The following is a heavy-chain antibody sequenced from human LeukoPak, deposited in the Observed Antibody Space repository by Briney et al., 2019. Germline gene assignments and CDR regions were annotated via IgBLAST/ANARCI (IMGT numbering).Heavy chain of an antibody. Sequence: PSETLSLTCTVSGGSISSYYWSWIRQPPGKGLEWIGYIYYSGSTNYNPSLKSRVTISVDTSKNQFSLKLRSVTAADTAVYYCARDLIPSMRYSGHGELDPWGQGTLVTVSS. CDR1: GGSISSYY. CDR3: ARDLIPSMRYSGHGELDP. CDR2: IYYSGST. D-gene: IGHD5-12*01. J-gene: IGHJ5*02. V-gene: IGHV4-59*12.